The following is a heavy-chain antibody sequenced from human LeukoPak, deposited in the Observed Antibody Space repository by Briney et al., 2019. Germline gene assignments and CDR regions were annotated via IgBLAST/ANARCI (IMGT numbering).Heavy chain of an antibody. CDR1: GYTFTSYG. Sequence: ASVKVSCKASGYTFTSYGTSWVRQAPGQGLEWMGWISAYNGNTNYAQKLQGRVTMTTDTSTSTAYMELRSLRSNDTAVYYCARDYYDSSGYYDQDFDYWGQGTLVTVSS. CDR2: ISAYNGNT. CDR3: ARDYYDSSGYYDQDFDY. V-gene: IGHV1-18*01. D-gene: IGHD3-22*01. J-gene: IGHJ4*02.